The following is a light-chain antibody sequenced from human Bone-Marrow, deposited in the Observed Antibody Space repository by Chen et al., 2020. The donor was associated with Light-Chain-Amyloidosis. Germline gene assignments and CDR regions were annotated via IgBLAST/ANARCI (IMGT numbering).Light chain of an antibody. CDR1: RSISNW. J-gene: IGKJ1*01. CDR2: KAS. CDR3: QQYKTYPWT. V-gene: IGKV1-5*03. Sequence: DIQMTQSPSTLSASVGDRVTITCRASRSISNWLAWYQQKPGKAPELLIYKASGLESGVPSRFSGSGSGTEFTLTISSLQPDDFATYCCQQYKTYPWTFGQGTKVELK.